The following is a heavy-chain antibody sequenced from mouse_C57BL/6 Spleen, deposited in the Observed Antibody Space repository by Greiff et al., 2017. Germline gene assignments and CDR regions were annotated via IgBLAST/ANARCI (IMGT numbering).Heavy chain of an antibody. D-gene: IGHD2-2*01. CDR2: IYPSDSET. CDR3: ARSGYGYDEAY. Sequence: VQLQQPGAELVRPGSSVKLSCKASGYTFTSYWMDWVKQRPGQGLEWIGNIYPSDSETHYNQKFKDKATLTVDKSSSTAYMQLSSLTSEDSAVYYCARSGYGYDEAYWGQGTLVTVSA. CDR1: GYTFTSYW. V-gene: IGHV1-61*01. J-gene: IGHJ3*01.